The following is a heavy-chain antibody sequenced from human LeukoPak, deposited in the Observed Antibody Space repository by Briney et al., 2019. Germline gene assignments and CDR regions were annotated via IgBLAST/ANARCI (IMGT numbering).Heavy chain of an antibody. V-gene: IGHV3-30*04. D-gene: IGHD3-22*01. CDR2: ISYDGSYK. CDR1: SYTFKIYA. J-gene: IGHJ4*02. CDR3: ARDQGVVVMTTTDY. Sequence: GGSLTLSCAASSYTFKIYAMYWLRQAPGKGRECLAIISYDGSYKHHADSVKGRFTISRYNSRSTLYLHVNRHTAETTTADYCARDQGVVVMTTTDYWGQGTLVTVSS.